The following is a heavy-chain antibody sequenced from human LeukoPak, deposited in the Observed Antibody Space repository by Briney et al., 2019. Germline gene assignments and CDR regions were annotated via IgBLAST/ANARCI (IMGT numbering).Heavy chain of an antibody. V-gene: IGHV3-15*01. J-gene: IGHJ4*02. CDR3: TTAPGIAADGMATFDY. D-gene: IGHD6-13*01. CDR1: GFTFINAW. Sequence: GGSLRLSCAASGFTFINAWMTWGRQAPGKGLEWVGRIKSKTDGGTTDYAAPVKGRITISRDDSKNTLYLQMNSLKTEDTAVYYCTTAPGIAADGMATFDYWGQGTQVTVSS. CDR2: IKSKTDGGTT.